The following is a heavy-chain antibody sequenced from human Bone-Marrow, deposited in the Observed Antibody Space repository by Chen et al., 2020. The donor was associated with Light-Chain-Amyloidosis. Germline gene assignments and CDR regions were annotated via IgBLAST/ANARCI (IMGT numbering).Heavy chain of an antibody. J-gene: IGHJ4*02. CDR1: GGSFSGYY. D-gene: IGHD6-13*01. CDR3: ARVRGIAARKHHKYFDY. Sequence: QVQLQQWGAGLLKPSETLSLTCAVYGGSFSGYYWSWIRQPPGKGLEWIGEINHSGSTNYNPSLKSRVTISVDTSKNQFSLKLSSVTAADTAVYYCARVRGIAARKHHKYFDYWGQGTLVTVSS. CDR2: INHSGST. V-gene: IGHV4-34*01.